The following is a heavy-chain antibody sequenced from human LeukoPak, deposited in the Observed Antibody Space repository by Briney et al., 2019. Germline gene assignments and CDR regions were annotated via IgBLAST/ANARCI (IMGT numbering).Heavy chain of an antibody. D-gene: IGHD3-9*01. J-gene: IGHJ4*02. CDR2: VSIYNDNT. Sequence: ASVKVSCKASGYSFTDYDFSWVRQAPGQGLEWLGWVSIYNDNTNYAREFQDRITMTTDISTSTAYMELKSLTPDDTAVYFCARTGHYQFDSWGQGTLVTVSS. CDR3: ARTGHYQFDS. CDR1: GYSFTDYD. V-gene: IGHV1-18*01.